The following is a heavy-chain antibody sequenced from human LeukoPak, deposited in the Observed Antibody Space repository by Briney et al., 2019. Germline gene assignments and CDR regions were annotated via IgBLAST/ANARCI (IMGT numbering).Heavy chain of an antibody. J-gene: IGHJ5*02. D-gene: IGHD1-26*01. CDR1: GGSIRSSTYY. Sequence: PSETLSLTCTVSGGSIRSSTYYWGWIRQPPGKGLEWIGSMYYSGRTYYNPSLKSRVTMSVDTSKNHLSLKLTSVTAADTAFYYCARDYTGSYLGWFDPWGQGTLVIVSS. CDR3: ARDYTGSYLGWFDP. CDR2: MYYSGRT. V-gene: IGHV4-39*07.